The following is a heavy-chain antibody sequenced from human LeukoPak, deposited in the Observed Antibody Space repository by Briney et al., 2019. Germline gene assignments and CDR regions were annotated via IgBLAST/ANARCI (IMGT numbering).Heavy chain of an antibody. J-gene: IGHJ6*03. Sequence: GASVKVSCKASGYTFTSYDINWVRQATGQGLEWMGWMNPNSGNTGYAQKFQGRVTITRNTSISTAYMELSSLRSEDTAVYYCARDYSNYFGYYYYYMGVWGKGTTVTVSS. CDR1: GYTFTSYD. V-gene: IGHV1-8*03. D-gene: IGHD4-11*01. CDR2: MNPNSGNT. CDR3: ARDYSNYFGYYYYYMGV.